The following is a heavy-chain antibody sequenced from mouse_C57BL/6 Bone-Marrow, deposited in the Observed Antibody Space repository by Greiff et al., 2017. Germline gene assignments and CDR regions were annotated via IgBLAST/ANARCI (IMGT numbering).Heavy chain of an antibody. Sequence: EVQLQQSGPELVKPGASVKISCKASGYTFTDYYMNWVKQSHGKSLAWIGDINPNNVGTSYNQKFTGRATLTVDKSSSTAYMELRRLTSEESAVYYCARFPHYYGSSSYAMDDWGQGSSVTVSS. CDR2: INPNNVGT. J-gene: IGHJ4*01. CDR1: GYTFTDYY. CDR3: ARFPHYYGSSSYAMDD. V-gene: IGHV1-26*01. D-gene: IGHD1-1*01.